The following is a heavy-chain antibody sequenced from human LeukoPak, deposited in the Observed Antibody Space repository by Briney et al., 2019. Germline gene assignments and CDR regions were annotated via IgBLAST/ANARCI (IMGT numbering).Heavy chain of an antibody. J-gene: IGHJ4*02. V-gene: IGHV1-2*02. CDR2: INPNSGGT. D-gene: IGHD3-22*01. CDR3: ARDPTGNYYNSSGPPV. CDR1: GYTCTGYY. Sequence: ASVRVSCKASGYTCTGYYMHWVRQAPGQGLEWMGWINPNSGGTNYAQKFQGRVTMTRDTSISTAYMELSRLRSDDTAVYYCARDPTGNYYNSSGPPVWGQGTLVTVSS.